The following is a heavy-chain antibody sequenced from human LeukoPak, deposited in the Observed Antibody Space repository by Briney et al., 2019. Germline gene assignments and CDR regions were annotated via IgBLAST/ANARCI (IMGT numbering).Heavy chain of an antibody. CDR1: GGSISSGGYY. CDR2: SYYSGST. D-gene: IGHD2-2*02. J-gene: IGHJ4*02. CDR3: ARGVPAAICDD. Sequence: SETLSLTCTVCGGSISSGGYYWRWIRQHPGKGLEWNWYSYYSGSTYYNPSLKSRVTISVNTSKNQSSLKLSSVTAADTAVYDCARGVPAAICDDWGQGTLVTVSS. V-gene: IGHV4-31*03.